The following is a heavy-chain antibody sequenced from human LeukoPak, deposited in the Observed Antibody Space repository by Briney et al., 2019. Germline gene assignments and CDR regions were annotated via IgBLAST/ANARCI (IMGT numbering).Heavy chain of an antibody. CDR3: ARDNRYGDSNLPDY. J-gene: IGHJ4*02. D-gene: IGHD4-17*01. CDR2: IWYDGSNK. V-gene: IGHV3-33*01. CDR1: GFTFSSYG. Sequence: PGGSLRLSCAASGFTFSSYGMHWVRQAPGKGLEWVAVIWYDGSNKYYADSVKGRFTISRDNSKSTLYLQMNSLRAEDTAVYYCARDNRYGDSNLPDYWGQGTLVTVSS.